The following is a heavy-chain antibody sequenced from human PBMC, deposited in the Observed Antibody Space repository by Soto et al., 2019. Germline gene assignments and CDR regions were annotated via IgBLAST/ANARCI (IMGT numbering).Heavy chain of an antibody. CDR1: GYTFSIYY. V-gene: IGHV1-46*01. Sequence: GASVKVSCKAFGYTFSIYYIHWVRQAPGPGLEWMGVINTSGGSTTYAQKFQGRVTMTRDTSTSTVFMELSSLRSEDTAVYYCARGGRHSNYYYYYGMDVWGQGTTVTVYS. D-gene: IGHD1-26*01. CDR3: ARGGRHSNYYYYYGMDV. J-gene: IGHJ6*02. CDR2: INTSGGST.